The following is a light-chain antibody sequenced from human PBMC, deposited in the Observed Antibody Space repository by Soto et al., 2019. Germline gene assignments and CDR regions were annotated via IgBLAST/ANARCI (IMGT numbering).Light chain of an antibody. CDR3: QQYYNWPPLWA. V-gene: IGKV3-15*01. CDR1: QSVSSN. CDR2: GAS. Sequence: EIVMTQSPATLSVSPGERATLSCRASQSVSSNLAWYQQKPGQAPRLLIYGASTRATGIPARFSGSGSGTEFTLTISSLQSEDFAVYYCQQYYNWPPLWAFGQGTKVEIK. J-gene: IGKJ1*01.